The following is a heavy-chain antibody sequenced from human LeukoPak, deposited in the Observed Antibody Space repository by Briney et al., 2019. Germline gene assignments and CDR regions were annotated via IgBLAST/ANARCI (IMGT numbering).Heavy chain of an antibody. J-gene: IGHJ6*03. Sequence: PGGSLRLSCAASGLTFSGYWMTWVRQAPGKGLEWVANIKQDGSEKYYVDSVKGRFTISRDNADNSLYLQMTSLRVEGTAVYFCASRYCTGVNCFAASYICMDVWGKGTTVTVSS. CDR3: ASRYCTGVNCFAASYICMDV. V-gene: IGHV3-7*01. CDR2: IKQDGSEK. D-gene: IGHD2-8*02. CDR1: GLTFSGYW.